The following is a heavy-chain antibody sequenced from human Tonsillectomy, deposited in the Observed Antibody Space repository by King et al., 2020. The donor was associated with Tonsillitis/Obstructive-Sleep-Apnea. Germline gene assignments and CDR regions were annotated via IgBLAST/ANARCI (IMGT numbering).Heavy chain of an antibody. CDR3: VRGGTYSSFFDY. J-gene: IGHJ4*02. V-gene: IGHV1-2*02. CDR1: GYIFTGYY. D-gene: IGHD1-26*01. CDR2: INPISGGT. Sequence: VQLVESGAEVKKPGASMTVSCKASGYIFTGYYLHWVRQAPGQGLEWIGWINPISGGTYYAQNFQGRVTMTRDTSISTAYMQLSRLRSDDTAVYYCVRGGTYSSFFDYWGQGTLVTVSS.